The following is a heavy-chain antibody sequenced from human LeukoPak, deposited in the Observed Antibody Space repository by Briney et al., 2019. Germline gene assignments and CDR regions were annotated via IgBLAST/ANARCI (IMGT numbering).Heavy chain of an antibody. D-gene: IGHD3-3*01. CDR1: GGSISSGSYY. J-gene: IGHJ4*02. V-gene: IGHV4-61*02. Sequence: SQTLSLTCTVSGGSISSGSYYWSWIRQPAGKGLEWIGRIYTSGSTNYNPSLKSRVTISVDTSKNQFSLKLSSVTAADTAVYYCARRILGFWSGYLFDYWGQGTLVTVSS. CDR3: ARRILGFWSGYLFDY. CDR2: IYTSGST.